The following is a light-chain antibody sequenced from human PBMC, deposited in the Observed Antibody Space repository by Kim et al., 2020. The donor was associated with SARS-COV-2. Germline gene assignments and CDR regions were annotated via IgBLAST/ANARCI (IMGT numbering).Light chain of an antibody. Sequence: RATINCKSSQSVLSNSNNKNYLTLYQQKPGQPPKLLIYWASTRESGVPDRFSGSGSGTDFTLTISSLQAEDVAIYYCQQYYDSRYSFGQGTKLEI. CDR2: WAS. V-gene: IGKV4-1*01. J-gene: IGKJ2*03. CDR3: QQYYDSRYS. CDR1: QSVLSNSNNKNY.